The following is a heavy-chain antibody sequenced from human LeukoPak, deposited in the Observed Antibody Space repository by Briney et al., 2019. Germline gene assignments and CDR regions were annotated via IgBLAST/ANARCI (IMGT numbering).Heavy chain of an antibody. V-gene: IGHV3-21*01. CDR2: ISSSSSYI. CDR1: GFTFSSYS. J-gene: IGHJ4*02. Sequence: TGGSLRLSCAASGFTFSSYSMNWVRKPPGKGLEWFSSISSSSSYIYYADSVKGRFTISRDNAKNSLYLQMNSLRAEDTAVYYCARSRAHDYWGQGTLVTVSS. CDR3: ARSRAHDY.